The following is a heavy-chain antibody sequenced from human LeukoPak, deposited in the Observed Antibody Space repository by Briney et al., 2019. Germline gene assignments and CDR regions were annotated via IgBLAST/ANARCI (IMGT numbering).Heavy chain of an antibody. D-gene: IGHD3-10*01. J-gene: IGHJ4*02. CDR1: GYSFTSYW. V-gene: IGHV5-51*01. CDR2: IYPGDSDT. CDR3: ARHEFSSDSGSYTIDY. Sequence: GESPKIPCKGSGYSFTSYWLGWVRQMPGKGLEWMGIIYPGDSDTRYSPSFQGQVTISADKSISTAYLQWSSLKASDTAMYYCARHEFSSDSGSYTIDYWGQGTLVTVSS.